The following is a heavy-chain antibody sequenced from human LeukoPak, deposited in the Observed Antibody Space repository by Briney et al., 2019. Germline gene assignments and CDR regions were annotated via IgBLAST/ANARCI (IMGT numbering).Heavy chain of an antibody. D-gene: IGHD1-7*01. V-gene: IGHV3-21*01. CDR1: GFTFSSYE. CDR3: ARSELELPPDY. Sequence: PGGSLRLSCAASGFTFSSYEMNWVRQAPGKGLEWVSSISSSSSYIYYADSVKGRFTISRDNAKNSLYLQMNSLRAEDTAVYYCARSELELPPDYWGQGTLVTVSS. J-gene: IGHJ4*02. CDR2: ISSSSSYI.